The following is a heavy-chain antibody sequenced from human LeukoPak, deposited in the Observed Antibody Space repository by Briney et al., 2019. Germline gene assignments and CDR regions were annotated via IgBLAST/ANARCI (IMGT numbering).Heavy chain of an antibody. V-gene: IGHV3-48*04. D-gene: IGHD2-2*01. CDR3: ARDSQLLWGAFDI. CDR1: GFSVSGYW. Sequence: GGSLRLSCAVSGFSVSGYWMTWVRQAPGKGLEWVSYISSSSSTIYYADSVKGRFTISRDNAKNSLYLQMNSLRAEDTAVYYCARDSQLLWGAFDIWGQGTMVTVSS. J-gene: IGHJ3*02. CDR2: ISSSSSTI.